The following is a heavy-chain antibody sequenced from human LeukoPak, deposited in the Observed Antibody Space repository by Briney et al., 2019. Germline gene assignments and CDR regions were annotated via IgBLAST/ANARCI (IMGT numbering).Heavy chain of an antibody. CDR2: IKQDGSEK. D-gene: IGHD3-22*01. Sequence: GGSLRLSCAASGFTFSSYWMSWVRQAPGKGLEWVANIKQDGSEKYYVDSVKGRFTISRDNSKNTLYLQMNSLRAEDTAVYYCAKDRGYLGHWFDPWGQGTLVTVSS. V-gene: IGHV3-7*03. CDR1: GFTFSSYW. J-gene: IGHJ5*02. CDR3: AKDRGYLGHWFDP.